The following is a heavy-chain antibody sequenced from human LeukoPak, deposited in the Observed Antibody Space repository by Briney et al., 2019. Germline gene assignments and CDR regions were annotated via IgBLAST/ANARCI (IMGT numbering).Heavy chain of an antibody. CDR2: IILILGIA. V-gene: IGHV1-69*02. D-gene: IGHD4-23*01. CDR3: ARGCEAATVVTGSDPCAFDI. Sequence: SVKVSFKCSGCTFTIYTYSWLRQPPAQGLEWMGMIILILGIANYAQKFQGRVTITADKSTSTAYMELSSLRSEDTAVYYCARGCEAATVVTGSDPCAFDIWGQGTMVTVSS. J-gene: IGHJ3*02. CDR1: GCTFTIYT.